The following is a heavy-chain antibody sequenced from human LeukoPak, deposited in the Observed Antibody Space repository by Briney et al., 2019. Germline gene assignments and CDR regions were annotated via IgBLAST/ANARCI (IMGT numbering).Heavy chain of an antibody. V-gene: IGHV1-46*01. D-gene: IGHD6-19*01. Sequence: ASVEVSCKASGYTFINYGITWVRQAPGQGLEWMGIINPSGGSTSYAQKFQGRVTMTRDTSTSTVYMELSSLRSEDTAVYYCARVAVAGTFDYWGQGTLVTVSS. J-gene: IGHJ4*02. CDR3: ARVAVAGTFDY. CDR1: GYTFINYG. CDR2: INPSGGST.